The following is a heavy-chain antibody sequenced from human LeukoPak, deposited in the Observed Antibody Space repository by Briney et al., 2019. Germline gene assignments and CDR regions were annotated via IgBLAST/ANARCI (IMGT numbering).Heavy chain of an antibody. CDR3: AREPEGFFDY. Sequence: ALVKVSCKASGGTFSSYAISWVRQAPGQGLEWMGGIIPIFGTANYAQKFQGRVTITADESTSTAYMELSSLRSEDTAVYYCAREPEGFFDYWGQGTLVTVSS. CDR1: GGTFSSYA. J-gene: IGHJ4*02. D-gene: IGHD3-3*01. V-gene: IGHV1-69*13. CDR2: IIPIFGTA.